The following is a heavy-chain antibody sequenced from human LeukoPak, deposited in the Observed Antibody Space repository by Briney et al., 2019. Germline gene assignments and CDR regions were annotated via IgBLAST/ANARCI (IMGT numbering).Heavy chain of an antibody. V-gene: IGHV4-59*01. CDR3: ARDSGSGSYHREAFDI. Sequence: KPSETLSLTCTVSGGSISSYYWSWIRQPPGKGLEWIGYIYYSGSTNYNPSLKSRVTISVDTSKNQFSLKLSSVTAADTAVYYCARDSGSGSYHREAFDIWGQGTMVTVSS. CDR1: GGSISSYY. CDR2: IYYSGST. J-gene: IGHJ3*02. D-gene: IGHD3-10*01.